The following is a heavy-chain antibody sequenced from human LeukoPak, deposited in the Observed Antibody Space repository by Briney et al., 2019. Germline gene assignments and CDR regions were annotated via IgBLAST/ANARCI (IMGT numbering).Heavy chain of an antibody. CDR3: GRAYYYDSSGQRYGMDV. V-gene: IGHV3-23*01. D-gene: IGHD3-22*01. CDR1: GFTFSTYA. J-gene: IGHJ6*02. Sequence: GGSLRLSCAASGFTFSTYAMTWVRQAPGKGLEWVSAISGSGGTTYYADSVKGRFTISRDNSKNTLYLQMNSLRAEDTAVYYCGRAYYYDSSGQRYGMDVWGQGTTVTVSS. CDR2: ISGSGGTT.